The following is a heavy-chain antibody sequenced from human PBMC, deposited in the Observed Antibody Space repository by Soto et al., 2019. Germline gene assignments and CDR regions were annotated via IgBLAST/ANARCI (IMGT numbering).Heavy chain of an antibody. J-gene: IGHJ4*02. CDR1: GFTFSSYS. V-gene: IGHV3-48*01. Sequence: GGSLRLSCAASGFTFSSYSMNWVRQAPGKGLEWVSYISSSSSTIYYADSVKGRFTISRDNAKNSLYLQMNSLRAEDTAVYYCARDMVGAATSLWGQGTLVTVSS. CDR2: ISSSSSTI. CDR3: ARDMVGAATSL. D-gene: IGHD1-26*01.